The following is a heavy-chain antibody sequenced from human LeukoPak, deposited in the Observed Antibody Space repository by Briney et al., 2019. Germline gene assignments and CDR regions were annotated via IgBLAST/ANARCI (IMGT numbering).Heavy chain of an antibody. CDR2: INPNSGGT. V-gene: IGHV1-2*02. Sequence: ASVKVSCKASGYTFTGYYMHWVRQAPGQGLEWMGWINPNSGGTNYARKFQGRVTMTRDTSISTAYMELSRLRSDDTAVYYCARGGIWFGRPSDYWGQGTLVTVSS. J-gene: IGHJ4*02. D-gene: IGHD3-10*01. CDR1: GYTFTGYY. CDR3: ARGGIWFGRPSDY.